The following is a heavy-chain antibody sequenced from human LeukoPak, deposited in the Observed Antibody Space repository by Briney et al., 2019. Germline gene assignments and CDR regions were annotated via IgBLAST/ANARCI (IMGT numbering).Heavy chain of an antibody. V-gene: IGHV4-59*11. CDR1: GGSMNSHY. Sequence: PSETLSLTCTVSGGSMNSHYWSWIRQPPGKGLEWIGYMLDTVTTKDNPSLKSRFTLSADTSKNQFSLRLTSVTAADTAVYYCATIKRGNIYGYFDFWGQGILVTVSS. D-gene: IGHD5-18*01. CDR3: ATIKRGNIYGYFDF. CDR2: MLDTVTT. J-gene: IGHJ4*02.